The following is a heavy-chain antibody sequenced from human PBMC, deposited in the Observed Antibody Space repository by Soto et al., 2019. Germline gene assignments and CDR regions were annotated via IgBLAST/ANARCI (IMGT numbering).Heavy chain of an antibody. J-gene: IGHJ6*02. D-gene: IGHD1-1*01. CDR2: IYYSGST. CDR3: ARDYTTASYYYYGMDV. V-gene: IGHV4-31*03. CDR1: GGSISSGGYY. Sequence: QVQLQESGPGLVKPSQTLSLTCTVSGGSISSGGYYWSWIRQHPGKGLEWIGYIYYSGSTYYNPSLKSRVTISVDTSKHQVALELSSVTAADTAVSYCARDYTTASYYYYGMDVWGQGTTVTFSS.